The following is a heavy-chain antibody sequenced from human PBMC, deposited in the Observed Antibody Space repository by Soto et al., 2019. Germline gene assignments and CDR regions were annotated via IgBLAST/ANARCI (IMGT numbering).Heavy chain of an antibody. J-gene: IGHJ6*02. Sequence: QVQLVESGGGVVQPGRSLRLSCAASGFTFSSYGMHWVRQAPGKGLEWVAVIWYDGSNKYYADSVKGRFTISRDNSKNTLYLQMNSLRAEDTAVYYCARGYYYSSVDYYYYYGMDVWGQGSTVTVSS. CDR1: GFTFSSYG. CDR3: ARGYYYSSVDYYYYYGMDV. D-gene: IGHD3-22*01. V-gene: IGHV3-33*01. CDR2: IWYDGSNK.